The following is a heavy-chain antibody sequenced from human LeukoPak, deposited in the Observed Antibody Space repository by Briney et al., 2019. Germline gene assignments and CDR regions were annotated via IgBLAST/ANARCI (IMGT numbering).Heavy chain of an antibody. D-gene: IGHD6-13*01. CDR1: GYTFTSYY. CDR3: ARGRYSSSWYLVGNWFDP. J-gene: IGHJ5*02. V-gene: IGHV1-69*05. Sequence: ASVKVSCKASGYTFTSYYMHWVRQAPGQGLEWMGRVIPIFGTANYAQKFQGRVTITTDESTSTAYMELSSLRSEDTAVYYCARGRYSSSWYLVGNWFDPWGQGTLVTVSS. CDR2: VIPIFGTA.